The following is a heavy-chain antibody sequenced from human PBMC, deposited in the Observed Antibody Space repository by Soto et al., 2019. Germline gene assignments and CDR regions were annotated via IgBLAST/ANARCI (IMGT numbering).Heavy chain of an antibody. D-gene: IGHD3-16*02. V-gene: IGHV4-34*01. J-gene: IGHJ3*02. CDR2: INHSGST. CDR3: GILDMITFGGVIGPNDAFDS. Sequence: SETLSLTCAVSGGSFSGYYWTWIRRPPGTGLEWIGEINHSGSTNHNPSLKSRVTISVDTSKNQFSLRLTSVTAADTAVYYCGILDMITFGGVIGPNDAFDSWGQGKMVT. CDR1: GGSFSGYY.